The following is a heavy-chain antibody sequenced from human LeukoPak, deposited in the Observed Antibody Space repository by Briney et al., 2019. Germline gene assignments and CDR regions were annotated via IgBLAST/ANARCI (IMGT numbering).Heavy chain of an antibody. CDR3: ARYQTGTMFAV. CDR2: HSHSGSA. CDR1: GASINSDTYY. J-gene: IGHJ4*02. Sequence: PSETLSLTCTVSGASINSDTYYWGWIRQPPGKGLEWIATHSHSGSAYYNPSLRSRITMSLDTSENQLSLKLYSVTAADTAIYYCARYQTGTMFAVWGQGTLVTISS. V-gene: IGHV4-39*07. D-gene: IGHD1/OR15-1a*01.